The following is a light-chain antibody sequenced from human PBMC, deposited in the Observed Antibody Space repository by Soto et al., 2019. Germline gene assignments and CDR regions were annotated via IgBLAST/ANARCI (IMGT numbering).Light chain of an antibody. Sequence: DIQMTQSPSSLSSSVGDRVTITCRASRTIAGYVNWYQQRPGEAPNLLISAASTLQSGVPSRFSGSASGTDFTLTIPGLQPDDFETYYCQNYNGPPWTFGQGTKVDIK. CDR1: RTIAGY. V-gene: IGKV1-27*01. J-gene: IGKJ1*01. CDR3: QNYNGPPWT. CDR2: AAS.